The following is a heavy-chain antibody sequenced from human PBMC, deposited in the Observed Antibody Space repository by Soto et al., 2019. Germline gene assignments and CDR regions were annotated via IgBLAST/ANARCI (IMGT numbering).Heavy chain of an antibody. CDR1: GGSISSGAYY. Sequence: PSETLSLTCTFSGGSISSGAYYCSWIHQHPGKCLEWMGYIYYSGSTYYNPSLKSRVTISVDTSENQFSLKLSSVTAAETAVYYCARGGLGYCSGGSCYSAELSRYYYGMDVWGQGTTVTVSS. CDR3: ARGGLGYCSGGSCYSAELSRYYYGMDV. CDR2: IYYSGST. V-gene: IGHV4-31*03. J-gene: IGHJ6*02. D-gene: IGHD2-15*01.